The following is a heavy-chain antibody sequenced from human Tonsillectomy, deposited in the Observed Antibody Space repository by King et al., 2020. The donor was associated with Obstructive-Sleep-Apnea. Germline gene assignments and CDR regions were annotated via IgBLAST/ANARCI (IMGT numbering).Heavy chain of an antibody. CDR1: GLSASNPRVG. D-gene: IGHD3-22*01. V-gene: IGHV2-26*01. J-gene: IGHJ4*02. CDR3: ARTRRYYDSSGYYSYYFDY. Sequence: VTLKESGPVLVKPTETLTLTCTVSGLSASNPRVGVSWIRQSPGKALEWLAHIFSNDEKSYRTSLWSRLTISKDTSKSQVVLTMTNMDPVDTATYYCARTRRYYDSSGYYSYYFDYWGQGTLVTVSS. CDR2: IFSNDEK.